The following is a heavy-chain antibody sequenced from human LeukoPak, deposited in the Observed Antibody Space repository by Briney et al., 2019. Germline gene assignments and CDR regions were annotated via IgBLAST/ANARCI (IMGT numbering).Heavy chain of an antibody. J-gene: IGHJ4*02. V-gene: IGHV1-2*02. CDR3: ARDRVTRGYSYGYPY. CDR1: GYTFTGYY. CDR2: INPNSGGT. Sequence: ASVKVSCKASGYTFTGYYMHWVRQAPGQGLEWMGWINPNSGGTNYAQKFQGRVTMTRGTSISTAYMELSRLRSDDTAVYYCARDRVTRGYSYGYPYWGQGTLVTVSS. D-gene: IGHD5-18*01.